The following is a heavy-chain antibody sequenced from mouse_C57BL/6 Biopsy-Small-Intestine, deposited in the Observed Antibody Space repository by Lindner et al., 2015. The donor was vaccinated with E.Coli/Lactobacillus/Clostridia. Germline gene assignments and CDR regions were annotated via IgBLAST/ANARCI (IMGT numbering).Heavy chain of an antibody. D-gene: IGHD2-1*01. CDR2: IDPEDGDA. Sequence: VQLQESGADLVKPGASVKLSCTASGFNIKDYYMHWVKQKTEQGLEWIGRIDPEDGDAEYAPKFQGKATMTADTSSNTAYLQLSSLTSEDTAVYYCTTRYYGNYETDYWGQGTSVTVSS. CDR1: GFNIKDYY. CDR3: TTRYYGNYETDY. J-gene: IGHJ4*01. V-gene: IGHV14-1*01.